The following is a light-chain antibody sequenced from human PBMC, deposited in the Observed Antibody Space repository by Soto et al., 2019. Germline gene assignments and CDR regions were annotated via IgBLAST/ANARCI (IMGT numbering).Light chain of an antibody. V-gene: IGLV2-23*01. J-gene: IGLJ2*01. CDR3: CSYALGSTLV. CDR2: EGD. Sequence: QSALTQPASVSGSPGQSITISCTGTSSDVGGYNYVSWHQHHPGKAPKLIIYEGDKRPSGVSNRFSGSKSGNTASLTISGLQAEDEADYYCCSYALGSTLVFGGGTKLTVL. CDR1: SSDVGGYNY.